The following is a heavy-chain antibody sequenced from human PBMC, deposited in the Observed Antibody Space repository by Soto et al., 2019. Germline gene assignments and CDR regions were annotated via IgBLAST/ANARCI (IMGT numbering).Heavy chain of an antibody. CDR2: ISSSSSYI. CDR3: AKIGDSDHDPIDY. CDR1: GFTFSRYS. J-gene: IGHJ4*02. V-gene: IGHV3-21*01. Sequence: PGGSLRLSCAASGFTFSRYSMNWVRQAPGKGLEWVSSISSSSSYIYYEDSVKGRFTISRDNAKNSLSLLMSSLRAEDTALYYCAKIGDSDHDPIDYWGQGTLVTVSS. D-gene: IGHD5-12*01.